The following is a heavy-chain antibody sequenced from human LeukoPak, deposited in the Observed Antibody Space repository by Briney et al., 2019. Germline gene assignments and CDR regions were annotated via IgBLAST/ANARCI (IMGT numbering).Heavy chain of an antibody. Sequence: SVKVSCKASGGTFSSYAISWVRQAPGQGLEWMGGIIPIFGTANYAQKFQGRVTITSDKSTSTAYMELSSLRSEDTAVYYCARGFRYYGSGSYYIYMDVWGKGTTVTVSS. D-gene: IGHD3-10*01. CDR2: IIPIFGTA. J-gene: IGHJ6*03. CDR3: ARGFRYYGSGSYYIYMDV. CDR1: GGTFSSYA. V-gene: IGHV1-69*06.